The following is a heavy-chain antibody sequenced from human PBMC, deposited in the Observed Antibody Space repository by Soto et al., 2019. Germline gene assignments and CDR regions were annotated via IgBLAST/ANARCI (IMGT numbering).Heavy chain of an antibody. Sequence: PGESLKISCKGSGYSFTSYWISWVRQMPGKGLEWMGRIDPSDSYTNYSPSFQGHVTISADKSISTAYLQWSSLKASDTAMYYCASGSSSGSYYYYGMDVWGQGTTVTVSS. J-gene: IGHJ6*02. V-gene: IGHV5-10-1*01. CDR1: GYSFTSYW. CDR2: IDPSDSYT. D-gene: IGHD6-6*01. CDR3: ASGSSSGSYYYYGMDV.